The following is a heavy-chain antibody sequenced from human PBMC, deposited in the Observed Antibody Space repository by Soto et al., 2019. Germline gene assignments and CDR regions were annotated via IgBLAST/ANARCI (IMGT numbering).Heavy chain of an antibody. CDR2: ISPLKGRT. CDR1: GYTFTSYG. J-gene: IGHJ1*01. V-gene: IGHV1-18*04. CDR3: AMDYGDRPEYFKH. Sequence: QVQLVQSGPDLKRPGASMKVSCKASGYTFTSYGISWVRQAPGPGLEWMAWISPLKGRTQYSQKAQGRVTLSTDTSSNTAYMEMTTLRVDDTAVDYCAMDYGDRPEYFKHWGQGTLVTVS. D-gene: IGHD4-17*01.